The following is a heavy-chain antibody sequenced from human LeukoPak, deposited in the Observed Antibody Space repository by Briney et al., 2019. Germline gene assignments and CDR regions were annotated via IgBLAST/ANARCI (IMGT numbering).Heavy chain of an antibody. Sequence: GGSLRLSCSASGFTFSTYWMSWVRQAPGKGLEWVANMKRDGSEIYYVDSVRGRFTISRDNARNSLYLQMNSLRAEDTAVYYWSRFSWGNQLAGFDSWGQGTLVTVSS. CDR2: MKRDGSEI. CDR3: SRFSWGNQLAGFDS. CDR1: GFTFSTYW. D-gene: IGHD2-2*01. V-gene: IGHV3-7*01. J-gene: IGHJ4*02.